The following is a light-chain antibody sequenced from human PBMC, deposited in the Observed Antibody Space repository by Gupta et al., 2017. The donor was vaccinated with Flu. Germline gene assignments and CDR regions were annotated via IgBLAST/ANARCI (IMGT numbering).Light chain of an antibody. CDR2: GAC. CDR1: QTITDDY. J-gene: IGKJ2*01. V-gene: IGKV3-20*01. Sequence: EIVLTQSPGTLSLSPGETATLSCKASQTITDDYLAWYQQRPGQSPRLLIYGACTRATDIPDRFSGSGSGTDFTLTINRLEPEDFGVYFCQQERNSPYTFGLGTKLEIK. CDR3: QQERNSPYT.